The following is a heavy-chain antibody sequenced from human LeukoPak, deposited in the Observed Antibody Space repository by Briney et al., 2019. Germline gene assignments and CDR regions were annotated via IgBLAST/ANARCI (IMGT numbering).Heavy chain of an antibody. CDR3: ARRLKTAVAEYYFDY. J-gene: IGHJ4*02. CDR1: GGSISSSNFY. Sequence: SETLSLTCTVSGGSISSSNFYWGWIRQPPGKGLEWIGSLYYSGSPYYNPSLKSRVTISVDTSKNHFSLKLNSVTAADTAVYYCARRLKTAVAEYYFDYWGQGTLVTVSS. CDR2: LYYSGSP. V-gene: IGHV4-39*02. D-gene: IGHD6-19*01.